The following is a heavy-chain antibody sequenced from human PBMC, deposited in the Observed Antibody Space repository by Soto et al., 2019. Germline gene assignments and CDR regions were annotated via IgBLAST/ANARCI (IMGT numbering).Heavy chain of an antibody. CDR1: GYTFTTYG. J-gene: IGHJ6*02. CDR2: ISTYNGDT. Sequence: QVQLVQSGAEVKKPGASVKVSCKASGYTFTTYGISWVRQAPGQGLEWMGWISTYNGDTDYAQNLQRRVTMTSDTSTTTAYMELRSLRSDDTAVYYCAREGSRPYYYYGMDVWGQGTTVTVSS. V-gene: IGHV1-18*01. CDR3: AREGSRPYYYYGMDV. D-gene: IGHD2-15*01.